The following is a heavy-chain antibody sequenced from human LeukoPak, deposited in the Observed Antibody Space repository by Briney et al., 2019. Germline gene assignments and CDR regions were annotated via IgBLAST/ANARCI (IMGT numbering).Heavy chain of an antibody. CDR3: AGGGGAARTKRYFDY. V-gene: IGHV4-34*01. CDR1: GGSFSGYY. CDR2: INHSGST. Sequence: PSETLSLTCAVYGGSFSGYYWSWIRQPPGKGLEWIGEINHSGSTNYNPSLKSRVTISVDTSKNQFSLKLSSVTAADTAVYYCAGGGGAARTKRYFDYWGQGTLVTVSS. J-gene: IGHJ4*02. D-gene: IGHD6-6*01.